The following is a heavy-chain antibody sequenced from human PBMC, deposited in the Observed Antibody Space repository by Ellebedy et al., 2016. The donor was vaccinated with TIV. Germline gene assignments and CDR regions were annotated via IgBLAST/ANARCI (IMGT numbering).Heavy chain of an antibody. CDR2: IKQDGSEK. J-gene: IGHJ4*02. D-gene: IGHD1-26*01. Sequence: GESLKIPCAASGFTFSEFWMSWVRQAPGKGLEWVANIKQDGSEKYYVDSVKGRFTISRDNAKDSLYLQMNRLRVDDTAVYYCATYRARVYWGQGTLVTVSS. CDR1: GFTFSEFW. V-gene: IGHV3-7*01. CDR3: ATYRARVY.